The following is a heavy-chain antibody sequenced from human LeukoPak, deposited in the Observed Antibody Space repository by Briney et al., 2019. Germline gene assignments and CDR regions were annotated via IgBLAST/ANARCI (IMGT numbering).Heavy chain of an antibody. V-gene: IGHV4-39*07. CDR3: ARRVELIIYYDSSGYFDWFDP. Sequence: TTSETLSLTCTVSGGSISSSSYYWGWIRQPPGKGLEWIGSIYYSGSTYYNPSLKSRVTISVDTSKNQFSLKLSSVTAADTAVYYCARRVELIIYYDSSGYFDWFDPWGQGTLVTVSS. CDR1: GGSISSSSYY. J-gene: IGHJ5*02. CDR2: IYYSGST. D-gene: IGHD3-22*01.